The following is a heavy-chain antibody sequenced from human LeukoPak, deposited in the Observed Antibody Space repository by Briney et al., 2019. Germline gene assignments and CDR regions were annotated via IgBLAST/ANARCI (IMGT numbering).Heavy chain of an antibody. D-gene: IGHD3-22*01. CDR1: GGSISSYY. V-gene: IGHV4-59*08. CDR2: IYYSGST. CDR3: ARHRRNDSSGFHLHFDY. Sequence: SETLSLTCTVSGGSISSYYWSWIRQPPGKGLEWIGYIYYSGSTNYNPSLKSRVTISVDTSKNQFSLKLSSVTAADTAVYYCARHRRNDSSGFHLHFDYWGQGTLVTVSS. J-gene: IGHJ4*02.